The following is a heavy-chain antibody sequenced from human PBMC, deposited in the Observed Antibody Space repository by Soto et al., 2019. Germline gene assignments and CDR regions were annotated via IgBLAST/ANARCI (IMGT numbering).Heavy chain of an antibody. Sequence: SETLSLTCTVSGGSISSGDYYWSWIRQPPGKGLEWIGYIYYSGSTYYNPSLKSRVTISVDTSKNQFSLKLSSVTAADTAVYYCAREAMVTAHFDYWGQGTLVTVSS. CDR1: GGSISSGDYY. CDR2: IYYSGST. V-gene: IGHV4-30-4*01. CDR3: AREAMVTAHFDY. J-gene: IGHJ4*02. D-gene: IGHD2-21*02.